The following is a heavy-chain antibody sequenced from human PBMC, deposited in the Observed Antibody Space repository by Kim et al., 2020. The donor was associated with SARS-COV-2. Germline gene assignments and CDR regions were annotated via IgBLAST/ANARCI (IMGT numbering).Heavy chain of an antibody. Sequence: ASVKVSCKASGYTFTSYARNWVRQAPGQGLEWMGWINTNTGNPTYAQGFTGRFVFSLDTSVSTAYLQISSLKAEDTAVYYCARALHDYGDYVSDYWGQGTLVTVSS. CDR1: GYTFTSYA. CDR3: ARALHDYGDYVSDY. D-gene: IGHD4-17*01. CDR2: INTNTGNP. J-gene: IGHJ4*02. V-gene: IGHV7-4-1*02.